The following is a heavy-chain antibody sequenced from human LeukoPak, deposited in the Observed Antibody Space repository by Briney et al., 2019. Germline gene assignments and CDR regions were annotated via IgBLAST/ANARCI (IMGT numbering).Heavy chain of an antibody. V-gene: IGHV4-61*01. J-gene: IGHJ3*02. CDR3: ARHCCSGPAKRVFDI. D-gene: IGHD2-15*01. Sequence: SETLSLTCTVSGASVSSYNHCRNWIRQPPGKGLEWLGYFCYDGNSRYSPSLQSRVAISADTSKNHFSLRLGSVTAADTAVYHCARHCCSGPAKRVFDIWGQGTMVTVSS. CDR1: GASVSSYNHC. CDR2: FCYDGNS.